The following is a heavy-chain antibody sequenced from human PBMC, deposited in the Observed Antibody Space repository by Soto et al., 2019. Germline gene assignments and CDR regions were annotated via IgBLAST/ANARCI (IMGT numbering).Heavy chain of an antibody. J-gene: IGHJ4*02. CDR1: GVSISSVNW. V-gene: IGHV4-4*02. D-gene: IGHD3-10*01. Sequence: SDTLSLTCSVSGVSISSVNWWTLVRPSPQRGLEYIGEIFHDGTANYYPSFERRVAISVDTPKNQFSLKLTSVTAADTAIYFCARLVYDTRLNYMYFDFWGQGNLVTVSA. CDR3: ARLVYDTRLNYMYFDF. CDR2: IFHDGTA.